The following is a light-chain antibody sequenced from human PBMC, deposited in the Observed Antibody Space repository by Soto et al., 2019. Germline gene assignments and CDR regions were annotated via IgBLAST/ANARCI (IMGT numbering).Light chain of an antibody. J-gene: IGLJ1*01. CDR3: QVWHSDDHDYV. CDR2: DDS. Sequence: SYELTQPPSLSVAPGQTATITCGGKKIGFKSVNWYQQEPGQAPVLVVYDDSARPSGVPARFSGSSSGNTATLTISRVEAGDEDDYYCQVWHSDDHDYVFGSGTKVTVL. CDR1: KIGFKS. V-gene: IGLV3-21*02.